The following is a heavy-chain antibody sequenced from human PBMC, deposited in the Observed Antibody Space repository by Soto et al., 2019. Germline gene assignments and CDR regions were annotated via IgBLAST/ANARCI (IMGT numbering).Heavy chain of an antibody. CDR3: AKELRSSRYWYLDF. CDR2: TSGSGGST. V-gene: IGHV3-23*01. Sequence: GGSLRLSCAASGFTFSSYAMSWVRQAPGKGLEWVSATSGSGGSTYYADSVKGRFTISRDNSKNTLYLQMNSLRAEDTAVYYCAKELRSSRYWYLDFRGRGTLVTVSS. J-gene: IGHJ2*01. CDR1: GFTFSSYA.